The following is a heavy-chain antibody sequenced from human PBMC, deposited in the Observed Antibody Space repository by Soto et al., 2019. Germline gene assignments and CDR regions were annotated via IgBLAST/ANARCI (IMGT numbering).Heavy chain of an antibody. J-gene: IGHJ4*02. Sequence: ETLSLTCTVSGDSITSNSYFWAWIRQPPGKGLEWIGSIYYSGTTYYNPSLKSRVTISVDRSKNQFSLKLSSVTAADTAVYXXXXXXXXXXXXXXGQGXLVTVSS. CDR1: GDSITSNSYF. CDR3: XXXXXXXXXXX. V-gene: IGHV4-39*01. CDR2: IYYSGTT.